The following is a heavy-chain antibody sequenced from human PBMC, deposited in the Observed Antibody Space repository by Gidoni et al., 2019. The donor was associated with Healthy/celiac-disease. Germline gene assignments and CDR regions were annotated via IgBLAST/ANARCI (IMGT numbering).Heavy chain of an antibody. CDR3: ARLMGSSYTYFDY. D-gene: IGHD6-6*01. J-gene: IGHJ4*02. Sequence: QLQLQESGPGLVKPSETLSLTCTVSGGSISSSSYYWGWIRQPPGKGLEWFGSIYYSGSTYYNPSLKSRVTISVDTSKNQFSLKLSSVTAADTAVYYCARLMGSSYTYFDYWGQGTLVTVSS. CDR2: IYYSGST. V-gene: IGHV4-39*01. CDR1: GGSISSSSYY.